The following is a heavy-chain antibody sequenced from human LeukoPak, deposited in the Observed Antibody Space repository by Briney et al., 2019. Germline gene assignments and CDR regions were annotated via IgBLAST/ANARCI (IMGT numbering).Heavy chain of an antibody. J-gene: IGHJ4*02. D-gene: IGHD2-2*01. CDR3: GRLIVVADAMTPSNYFDY. CDR2: IYYSGST. V-gene: IGHV4-39*01. Sequence: PSETLSLTCTVSGGSISSSSYYWGWIRQPPGKGLEWIGSIYYSGSTYYNPSLKSRVTISVDTSKNQFSLKLSSVTAADTAVYYCGRLIVVADAMTPSNYFDYWGQGTLVTVSS. CDR1: GGSISSSSYY.